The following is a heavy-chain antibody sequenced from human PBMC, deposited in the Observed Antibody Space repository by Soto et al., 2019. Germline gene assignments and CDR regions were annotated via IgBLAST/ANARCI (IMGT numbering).Heavy chain of an antibody. CDR1: GFFFSNSGVG. Sequence: SGLKLVNKTQTFTLXCTFSGFFFSNSGVGVGWIRQPPGRALEWLALIYWDDDKYYSPSLKSRLTITKDTSKNQVVLTMTNMDPVDTATYYCAHIAPFYDSSGYYYVYFDYWGQGTLVTVSS. V-gene: IGHV2-5*02. J-gene: IGHJ4*02. CDR2: IYWDDDK. D-gene: IGHD3-22*01. CDR3: AHIAPFYDSSGYYYVYFDY.